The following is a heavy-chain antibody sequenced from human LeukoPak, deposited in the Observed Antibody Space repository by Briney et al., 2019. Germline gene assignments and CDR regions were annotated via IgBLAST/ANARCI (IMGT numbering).Heavy chain of an antibody. D-gene: IGHD4-23*01. Sequence: PSETLSLTCTVSGGSISSSSYYWGWIRQPPGKGLEWIGSIYYSGSTYYNPSLKSRVTISVDTSKNQFSLKLSSVTAADTAVYYCARVNGGNSPNLRDYYYYYMDVWGKGTTVTVSS. CDR1: GGSISSSSYY. CDR3: ARVNGGNSPNLRDYYYYYMDV. V-gene: IGHV4-39*07. J-gene: IGHJ6*03. CDR2: IYYSGST.